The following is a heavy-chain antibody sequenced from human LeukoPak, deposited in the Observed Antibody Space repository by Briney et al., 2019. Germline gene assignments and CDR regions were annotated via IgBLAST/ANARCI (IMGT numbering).Heavy chain of an antibody. J-gene: IGHJ4*02. Sequence: SETLSLTCTVSGGSISSSSYYWSWIRLPPGKGLEWIGYIYYSGSTNYNPSLQSRVTISVDTSKNQFSLKLSSVTAADTAVYYCARGVEYSSSSSGYWGQGTLVTVSS. V-gene: IGHV4-61*01. CDR1: GGSISSSSYY. CDR2: IYYSGST. CDR3: ARGVEYSSSSSGY. D-gene: IGHD6-6*01.